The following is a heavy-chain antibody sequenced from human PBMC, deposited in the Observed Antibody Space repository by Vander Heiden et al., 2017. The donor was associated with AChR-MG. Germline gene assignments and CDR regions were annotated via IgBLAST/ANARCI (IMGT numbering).Heavy chain of an antibody. CDR3: AVQEMATIIFDY. CDR2: IIPIFGTA. V-gene: IGHV1-69*01. D-gene: IGHD5-12*01. Sequence: QVQLVPSRAEVKKPGSSVKVSCKASGGPFSSYAISWVRQAPGQGLEWMGGIIPIFGTANYAQKFQGRVTITADESTSTAYMELSSLRSEDTAVYYCAVQEMATIIFDYWGQGTLGTVSA. J-gene: IGHJ4*02. CDR1: GGPFSSYA.